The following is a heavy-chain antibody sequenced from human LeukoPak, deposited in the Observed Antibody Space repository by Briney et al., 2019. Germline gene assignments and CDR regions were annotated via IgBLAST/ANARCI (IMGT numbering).Heavy chain of an antibody. CDR1: TFTFSHYG. D-gene: IGHD6-6*01. V-gene: IGHV3-7*01. CDR3: ARDALAGEKPEYFFDS. Sequence: GGSLRLSCAASTFTFSHYGMDWVRQAPGKGLEWVANIKQDGSEKYYVDSVKGRFTISRDNAKNSLYLQMNSLRAEDTAVYYCARDALAGEKPEYFFDSWGQGTLVTVSS. J-gene: IGHJ4*02. CDR2: IKQDGSEK.